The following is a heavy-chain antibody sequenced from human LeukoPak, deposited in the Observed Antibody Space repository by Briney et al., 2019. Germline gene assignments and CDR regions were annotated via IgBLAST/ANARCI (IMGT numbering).Heavy chain of an antibody. CDR3: ARDKWELRYAFDI. CDR2: IYYSGST. D-gene: IGHD1-26*01. CDR1: GVSISSYY. Sequence: SETLSLACTVSGVSISSYYWNWIRQPPGKGLEWIGYIYYSGSTNYNPSLKSRVTISLDTSKNQFSLKLSSVTAADTAVYYCARDKWELRYAFDIWGQGTMVTVSS. J-gene: IGHJ3*02. V-gene: IGHV4-59*01.